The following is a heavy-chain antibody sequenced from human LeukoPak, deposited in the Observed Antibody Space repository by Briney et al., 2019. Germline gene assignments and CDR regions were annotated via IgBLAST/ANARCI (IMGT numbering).Heavy chain of an antibody. J-gene: IGHJ3*02. CDR1: GFSFSGSL. V-gene: IGHV3-7*01. Sequence: GGSLRLSCTASGFSFSGSLMSWVRQLPGKGLEWLADMNPDGSAIVYVDSVKGRFTVSRNNAKNSLYLQMDGLRAEDTAVYYCARDPLNGALDIWGQGTLVTVSS. CDR2: MNPDGSAI. CDR3: ARDPLNGALDI.